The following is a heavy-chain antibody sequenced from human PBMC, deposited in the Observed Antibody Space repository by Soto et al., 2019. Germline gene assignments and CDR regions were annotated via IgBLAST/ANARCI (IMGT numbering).Heavy chain of an antibody. CDR2: IYSGGGT. J-gene: IGHJ4*02. D-gene: IGHD5-12*01. CDR1: LFIVSDNY. CDR3: ATRMATAPY. Sequence: EVRLVQSGGGLVQPGGSLRLSCAASLFIVSDNYMSWVRQAPGKGLEWVSLIYSGGGTDYAESVKGRFTISRDNSKNTLYPQINSLKAEDTGIYYCATRMATAPYWGQGTVVTVSS. V-gene: IGHV3-66*01.